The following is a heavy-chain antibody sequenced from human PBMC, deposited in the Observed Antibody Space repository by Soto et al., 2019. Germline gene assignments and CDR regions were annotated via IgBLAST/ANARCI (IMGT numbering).Heavy chain of an antibody. CDR3: AKDGGVSSWKYCSGGSCYYYYMDV. CDR1: GFTFSSYA. J-gene: IGHJ6*03. CDR2: ISGSGGTT. Sequence: EVQLLESGGGLVQPGGSLRLSCAASGFTFSSYAMSWVRQAPGKGLEWVSAISGSGGTTYYADSVKGRFSISRDNSKNTVYLQMSSLIAEDTAVYYCAKDGGVSSWKYCSGGSCYYYYMDVWGKGTTVTVSS. D-gene: IGHD2-15*01. V-gene: IGHV3-23*01.